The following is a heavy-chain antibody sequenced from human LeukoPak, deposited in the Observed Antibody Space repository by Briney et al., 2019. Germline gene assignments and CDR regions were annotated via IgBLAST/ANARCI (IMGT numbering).Heavy chain of an antibody. V-gene: IGHV4-38-2*02. D-gene: IGHD2-2*01. CDR3: ARKETYCSSTSCYPAAAFDI. J-gene: IGHJ3*02. Sequence: SETLSLTCTVSGYSISSGYYWGWIRQPPGKGLECIGSIYHSGSTYYNPSLKSRVTISIDTSKNQFSLKLSSVTAADTAVYYCARKETYCSSTSCYPAAAFDIWGQGTMVTVSS. CDR1: GYSISSGYY. CDR2: IYHSGST.